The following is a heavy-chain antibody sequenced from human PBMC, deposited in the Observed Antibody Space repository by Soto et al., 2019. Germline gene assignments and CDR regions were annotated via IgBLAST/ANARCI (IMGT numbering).Heavy chain of an antibody. CDR3: AISRVGDYGDQVGPYFDY. CDR1: GGTFSSYT. Sequence: QVQLVQSGAEVKKPGSSVKVSCKASGGTFSSYTISWVRQDPGQGLEWMGRIITILGIANYAQKFQGRVTITADKSTSTPYMELSSLRSEDTAVYYCAISRVGDYGDQVGPYFDYWGQGTLVTVSS. D-gene: IGHD4-17*01. V-gene: IGHV1-69*02. CDR2: IITILGIA. J-gene: IGHJ4*02.